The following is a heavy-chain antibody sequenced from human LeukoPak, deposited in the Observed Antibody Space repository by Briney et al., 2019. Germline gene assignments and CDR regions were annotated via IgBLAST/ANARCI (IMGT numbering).Heavy chain of an antibody. J-gene: IGHJ4*02. CDR3: AKENRKTGIFLRLAMAGTFDY. CDR2: IRFDGRNQ. D-gene: IGHD6-19*01. CDR1: GFTFSTYD. V-gene: IGHV3-30*02. Sequence: PGGSLRLSCAASGFTFSTYDMHWVRQAPGKGLEWVAFIRFDGRNQYYADSVKGRFTISRDNSKNTLYLQMNSLRPEDTAVYYCAKENRKTGIFLRLAMAGTFDYWGQGTLVTVSS.